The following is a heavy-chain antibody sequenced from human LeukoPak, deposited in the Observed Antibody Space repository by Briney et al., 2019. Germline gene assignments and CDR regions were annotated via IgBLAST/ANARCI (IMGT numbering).Heavy chain of an antibody. J-gene: IGHJ6*02. CDR2: IHHTGST. CDR3: ARGPRSARSWLYYYYGMDV. V-gene: IGHV4-30-2*06. CDR1: GDSIASGGKY. Sequence: SQTLSLTCTLSGDSIASGGKYWTWIRQSPGKGLEWIGYIHHTGSTNYNPSLKSRVTISVDTSKNQFSLKLSSVTAADTAVYYCARGPRSARSWLYYYYGMDVWGQGTTVTVSS. D-gene: IGHD6-13*01.